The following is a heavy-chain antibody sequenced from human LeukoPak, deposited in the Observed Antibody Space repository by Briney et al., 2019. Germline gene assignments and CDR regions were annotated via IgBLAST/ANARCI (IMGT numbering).Heavy chain of an antibody. J-gene: IGHJ1*01. CDR3: AKWRLRDYYDSSGSAEYFQH. CDR1: GFTFSSYA. Sequence: LPGGSLRLSCAASGFTFSSYAMSWVRQAPGKGLEWVSAISGSGGSTYYADSVKGRFTISRDNSKNTLYLQMNSLRAEDTAVYYCAKWRLRDYYDSSGSAEYFQHWGQGTLVTVSS. D-gene: IGHD3-22*01. V-gene: IGHV3-23*01. CDR2: ISGSGGST.